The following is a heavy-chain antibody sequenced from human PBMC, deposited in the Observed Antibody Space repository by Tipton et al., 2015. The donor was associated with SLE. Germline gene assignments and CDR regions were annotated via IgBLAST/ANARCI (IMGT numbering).Heavy chain of an antibody. D-gene: IGHD6-6*01. CDR3: ARGGNISSSPLLFDY. CDR1: GFTFSSNA. J-gene: IGHJ4*02. CDR2: ISYDGITK. Sequence: RSLRLSCAASGFTFSSNAMHWVRQAPGKGLEWVTVISYDGITKYYADSVKGRFTISRDNSKNTLYLQMNSLRGEDTAVYYCARGGNISSSPLLFDYWGQGTLVTVSS. V-gene: IGHV3-30*04.